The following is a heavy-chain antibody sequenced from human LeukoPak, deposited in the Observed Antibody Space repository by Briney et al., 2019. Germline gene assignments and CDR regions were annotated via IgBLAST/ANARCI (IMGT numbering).Heavy chain of an antibody. CDR1: GFTFSSYS. Sequence: GGSLRLSCAASGFTFSSYSMNWVRQAPGKGLEWVSSISSSSSYIYYADSVKGRFTISRDNAKNSLYLQMNSLRAEDTAVYYCARAFLLGYSSSWSHWFDPWGQGTLVTVSS. V-gene: IGHV3-21*01. D-gene: IGHD6-13*01. CDR3: ARAFLLGYSSSWSHWFDP. J-gene: IGHJ5*02. CDR2: ISSSSSYI.